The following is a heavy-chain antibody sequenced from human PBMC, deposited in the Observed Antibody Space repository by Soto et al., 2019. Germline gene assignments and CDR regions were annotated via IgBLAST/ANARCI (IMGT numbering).Heavy chain of an antibody. D-gene: IGHD6-13*01. CDR2: IYYSGST. CDR3: ASRHSSPYFDY. CDR1: GGSISSSSYY. V-gene: IGHV4-39*01. J-gene: IGHJ4*02. Sequence: SETLSLTCTVSGGSISSSSYYWGWIRQPPGKGLEWTGSIYYSGSTYYNTSLKSQVTKSVDTSKKQFSLKLNSVTAADTAVYYCASRHSSPYFDYWGQGTLVTVSS.